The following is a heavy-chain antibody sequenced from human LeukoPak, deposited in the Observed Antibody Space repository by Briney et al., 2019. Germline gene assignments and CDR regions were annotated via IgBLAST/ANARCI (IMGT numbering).Heavy chain of an antibody. Sequence: SETLSLTCTVSGDSTSGNYWSWIRQTPGKGLEWIGYCYYSGSTNYNPSLKSRVTILLDTSKNQFSLKLTSVTAADTAVYFCARGPPYSDYGKHWFDPWGQGVLVTVSS. J-gene: IGHJ5*02. CDR2: CYYSGST. CDR3: ARGPPYSDYGKHWFDP. V-gene: IGHV4-59*01. CDR1: GDSTSGNY. D-gene: IGHD4-11*01.